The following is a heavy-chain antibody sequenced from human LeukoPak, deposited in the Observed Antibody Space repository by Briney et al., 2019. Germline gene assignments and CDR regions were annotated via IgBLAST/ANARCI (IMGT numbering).Heavy chain of an antibody. Sequence: GGSLRLSCAASGFTFSSYSMNWVRQAPGKGLEWVSGINWNGGSTGYADSVKGRFTISRDNAKNSLYLQMNSLRAEDTALYYCARDMPYYYYYYYMDVWGKGTTVTVSS. J-gene: IGHJ6*03. CDR2: INWNGGST. CDR3: ARDMPYYYYYYYMDV. CDR1: GFTFSSYS. D-gene: IGHD2-2*01. V-gene: IGHV3-20*04.